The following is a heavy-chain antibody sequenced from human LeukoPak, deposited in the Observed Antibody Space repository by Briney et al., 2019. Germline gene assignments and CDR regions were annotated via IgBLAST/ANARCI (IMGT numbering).Heavy chain of an antibody. J-gene: IGHJ4*02. CDR1: GGTFSSYA. V-gene: IGHV1-69*13. CDR2: IIPIFGTA. Sequence: GASVTVSCTASGGTFSSYAISWVRQAPGQGLEWMGGIIPIFGTANYAQKFQGRVTITADESTSTAYMELSSLRSEDTAVYYCAREFRYYFDYWGQGTLVTVSS. CDR3: AREFRYYFDY.